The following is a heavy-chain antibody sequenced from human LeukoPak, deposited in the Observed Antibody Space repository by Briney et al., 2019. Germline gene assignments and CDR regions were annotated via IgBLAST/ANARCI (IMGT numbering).Heavy chain of an antibody. CDR3: ARDRSGDSSSWYYYYYGMDV. J-gene: IGHJ6*02. V-gene: IGHV1-8*01. Sequence: ASVKVSCKASGYTFTSYDINWVRQATGQGLEWMGWMNPNSGNTGYAQKFQGRVTMTRNTSISTAYMELSSLRSEDTAVYYCARDRSGDSSSWYYYYYGMDVWGQGTTVTVSS. D-gene: IGHD6-13*01. CDR2: MNPNSGNT. CDR1: GYTFTSYD.